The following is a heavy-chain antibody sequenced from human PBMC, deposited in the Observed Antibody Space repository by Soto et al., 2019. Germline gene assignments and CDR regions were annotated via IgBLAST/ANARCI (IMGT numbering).Heavy chain of an antibody. CDR3: ASVTKYYDILTGHGSYGNWFDP. CDR2: IYHRGST. D-gene: IGHD3-9*01. V-gene: IGHV4-4*02. CDR1: SGSISSSNW. Sequence: QVQLQESGPGLVKPSGALSLTCAVSSGSISSSNWWSWVRQPPGKGLERSGEIYHRGSTNYNPSLKSRVTISVDKSTNQFALKLSSVTAADTAVYYCASVTKYYDILTGHGSYGNWFDPWGQGTLVTVSS. J-gene: IGHJ5*02.